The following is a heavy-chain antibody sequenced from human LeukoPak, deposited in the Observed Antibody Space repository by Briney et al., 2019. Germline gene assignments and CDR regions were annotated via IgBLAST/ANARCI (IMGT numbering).Heavy chain of an antibody. CDR3: AREVGGYDSGYYYYYMDV. CDR1: GYTFTSYD. CDR2: MNPNSGNT. D-gene: IGHD5-12*01. V-gene: IGHV1-8*03. J-gene: IGHJ6*03. Sequence: ASVKVSCKASGYTFTSYDTNWVRQATGQGLEWMGWMNPNSGNTGYAQKFQGRVTITRNTSISTAYMELSSLRSEDTAVYYCAREVGGYDSGYYYYYMDVWGKGTTVTVSS.